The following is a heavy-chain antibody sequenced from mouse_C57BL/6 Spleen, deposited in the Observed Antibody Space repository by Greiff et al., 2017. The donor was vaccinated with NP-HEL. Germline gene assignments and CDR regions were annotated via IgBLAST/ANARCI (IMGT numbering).Heavy chain of an antibody. Sequence: VQLQQSGTVLARPGASVKMSCKTSGYTFTSYWMHWVKQRPGQGLEWIGAIHPGNSDTSYNQKFKGKAKLTAVTSASTAYMELSSLTNEDSAVYYCTRGQLRPHAMDYWGQGTSVTVSS. CDR1: GYTFTSYW. D-gene: IGHD3-2*02. J-gene: IGHJ4*01. V-gene: IGHV1-5*01. CDR2: IHPGNSDT. CDR3: TRGQLRPHAMDY.